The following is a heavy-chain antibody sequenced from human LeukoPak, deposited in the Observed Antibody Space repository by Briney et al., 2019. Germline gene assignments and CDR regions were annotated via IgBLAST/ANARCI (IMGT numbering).Heavy chain of an antibody. D-gene: IGHD3-22*01. J-gene: IGHJ4*02. CDR3: ARDDYYDSSGYYKF. V-gene: IGHV1-18*04. CDR1: GYTFTGYY. Sequence: ASVKVSCKASGYTFTGYYMHWVRQAPGQGLEWMGWINAYIGNTNYAQKLQGRVTMTTDTSTSTAYMELRSLRSDDTAVYYCARDDYYDSSGYYKFRGQGTLVTVSS. CDR2: INAYIGNT.